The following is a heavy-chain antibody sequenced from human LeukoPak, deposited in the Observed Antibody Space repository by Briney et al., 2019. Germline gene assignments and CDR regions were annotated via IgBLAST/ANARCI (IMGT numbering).Heavy chain of an antibody. D-gene: IGHD3-10*01. CDR1: GFTFSRND. V-gene: IGHV3-30*01. J-gene: IGHJ6*03. CDR2: ISYDGNNK. Sequence: PGSSLRLSCAASGFTFSRNDMHWVRQAPGKGLEWVALISYDGNNKFYADSVKGRFTISRDNSRNTLFLQMNSLRGEDAAVYSCARGGIPTGPYYYFYYMDVWGKGTAVTVSS. CDR3: ARGGIPTGPYYYFYYMDV.